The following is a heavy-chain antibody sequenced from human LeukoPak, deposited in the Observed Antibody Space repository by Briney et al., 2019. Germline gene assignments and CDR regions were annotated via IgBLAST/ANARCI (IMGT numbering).Heavy chain of an antibody. J-gene: IGHJ4*02. D-gene: IGHD5-24*01. CDR1: GFTFNSYS. V-gene: IGHV3-21*01. CDR3: AREDGYNSWALDY. CDR2: ISSSSSSI. Sequence: GGSLRLSCAASGFTFNSYSMNWVRQAPGKGLEWVSSISSSSSSIYYADSVKGRFTISRDNAKNSMYLQMNSLRAEDTAVYYCAREDGYNSWALDYWGQGTLVTVSS.